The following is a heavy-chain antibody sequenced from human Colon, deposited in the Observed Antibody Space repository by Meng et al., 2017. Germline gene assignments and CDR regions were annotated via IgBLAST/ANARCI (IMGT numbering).Heavy chain of an antibody. Sequence: VQLQDSGPGLVRPSETLSLTCTVSGGSVISNSYYWSWIRQPPGKGLEWIGFIYYSGSTNYNPSLKSRVTISVDTSKNQFSLKVSSVTAADTAVYYCARDSGYDKNWFDPWGQGTLVTVSS. CDR1: GGSVISNSYY. V-gene: IGHV4-61*01. D-gene: IGHD5-12*01. J-gene: IGHJ5*02. CDR2: IYYSGST. CDR3: ARDSGYDKNWFDP.